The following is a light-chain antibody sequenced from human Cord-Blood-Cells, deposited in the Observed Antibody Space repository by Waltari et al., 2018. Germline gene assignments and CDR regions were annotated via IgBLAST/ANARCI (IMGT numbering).Light chain of an antibody. V-gene: IGLV3-1*01. CDR1: KLGAKY. J-gene: IGLJ1*01. CDR3: QAWDSSTSGV. Sequence: SYELTQPPSVSVSPGQTASITCSGDKLGAKYACWYQQKPGQSPVLVIYQDSKRPSGIPERFSGSNSGNTATLTISGTQARDEADYYCQAWDSSTSGVFGTGTKVTVL. CDR2: QDS.